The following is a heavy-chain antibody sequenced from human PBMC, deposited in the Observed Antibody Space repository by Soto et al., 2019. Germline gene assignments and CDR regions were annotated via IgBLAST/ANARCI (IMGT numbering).Heavy chain of an antibody. D-gene: IGHD3-3*02. CDR2: ISHSGST. V-gene: IGHV4-4*02. CDR3: ATRHFWSGPWTDRRPDY. CDR1: GDSINSRHW. Sequence: PXETLSLTCTVAGDSINSRHWWIWVRQPPVKGLEWIGQISHSGSTNYNPSLTSRVTISVDKSKNHFSLKLTSVTAADTAVYYCATRHFWSGPWTDRRPDYWGQGTLVTVSS. J-gene: IGHJ4*02.